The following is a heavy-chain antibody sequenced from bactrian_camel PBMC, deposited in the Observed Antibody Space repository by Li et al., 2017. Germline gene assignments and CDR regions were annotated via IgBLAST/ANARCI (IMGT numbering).Heavy chain of an antibody. CDR1: GNGDGSGYWC. CDR2: IQTGT. CDR3: AAVCTYLYTWDDRRKYSA. J-gene: IGHJ6*01. D-gene: IGHD1*01. Sequence: HVQLVESGGGSVQVGGSLTLSCAVSGNGDGSGYWCTGWFRQAPGKEREGVAAIQTGTLYAESVKGRFTISKDNATNTLHLQMDNLTPEDTAMYYCAAVCTYLYTWDDRRKYSAWGLGTQVTVS. V-gene: IGHV3S63*01.